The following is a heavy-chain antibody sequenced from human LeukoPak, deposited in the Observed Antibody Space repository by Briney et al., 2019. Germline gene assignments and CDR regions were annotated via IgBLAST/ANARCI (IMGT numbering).Heavy chain of an antibody. CDR2: INHSGST. CDR1: GGSFSGYY. J-gene: IGHJ4*02. CDR3: ARALGPDVFDY. V-gene: IGHV4-34*01. Sequence: PSETLSLTCAVYGGSFSGYYWSWIRQPPGKGLEWIGEINHSGSTNYNPSLKSRVTISVDTSKNQFSLKLSSVTAADTAVYYCARALGPDVFDYWGQGTLVTVSS.